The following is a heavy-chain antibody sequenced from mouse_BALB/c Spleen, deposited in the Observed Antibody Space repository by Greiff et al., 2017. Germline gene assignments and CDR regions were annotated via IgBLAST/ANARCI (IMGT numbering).Heavy chain of an antibody. J-gene: IGHJ2*01. CDR2: ISSGGGST. CDR3: ARLNLLGNYLDY. Sequence: DVMLVESGGGLVKPGGSLTLSCAASGFAFSSYDMSWVRQTPEKRLEWVAYISSGGGSTYYPDTVKGRFTISRDNAKNTLYLQMSSLKSEDTAMYYCARLNLLGNYLDYWGQGTTLTVSS. CDR1: GFAFSSYD. V-gene: IGHV5-12-1*01. D-gene: IGHD2-10*01.